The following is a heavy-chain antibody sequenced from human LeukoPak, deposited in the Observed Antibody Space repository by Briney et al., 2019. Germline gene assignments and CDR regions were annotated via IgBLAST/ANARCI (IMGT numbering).Heavy chain of an antibody. CDR3: ARDHHYYDSSGYLDY. CDR2: IKEDGSEN. J-gene: IGHJ4*02. CDR1: GFTFSSYW. Sequence: PGGSLRLSCAASGFTFSSYWMSWVRQAPGKGLEWVANIKEDGSENYYVDSVKGRFTISRDNAKNSLYLQMNSLRAEDTAVYYCARDHHYYDSSGYLDYWGQGTLVTVSS. D-gene: IGHD3-22*01. V-gene: IGHV3-7*01.